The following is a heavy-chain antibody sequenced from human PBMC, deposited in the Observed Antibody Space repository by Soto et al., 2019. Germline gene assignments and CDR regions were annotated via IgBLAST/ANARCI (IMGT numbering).Heavy chain of an antibody. Sequence: SETLSLTCAVYGGSFSGYYWSWIRQPPGKGLEWIGEINHSGSTNYNPSLKSRVTISVDTSKNQFSLKLSSVTAADTAVYYCAAGYYGSGSYVDLDYWGQGTLVTVSS. J-gene: IGHJ4*02. CDR1: GGSFSGYY. D-gene: IGHD3-10*01. V-gene: IGHV4-34*01. CDR3: AAGYYGSGSYVDLDY. CDR2: INHSGST.